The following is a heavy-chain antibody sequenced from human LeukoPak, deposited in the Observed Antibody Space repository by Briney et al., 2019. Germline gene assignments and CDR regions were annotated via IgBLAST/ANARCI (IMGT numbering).Heavy chain of an antibody. CDR1: GFTFSSYA. CDR2: ISGSGGST. J-gene: IGHJ6*03. Sequence: PGGSLRLSCAASGFTFSSYAMSWVRQAPGKGLEWVSAISGSGGSTYYADSVKGRFTISRDNSKNTLYLQMNSLRAEDTAVYYCAKKGAEDSMGPLLRYYYYYMDVWGKGTTVTVSS. CDR3: AKKGAEDSMGPLLRYYYYYMDV. D-gene: IGHD2/OR15-2a*01. V-gene: IGHV3-23*01.